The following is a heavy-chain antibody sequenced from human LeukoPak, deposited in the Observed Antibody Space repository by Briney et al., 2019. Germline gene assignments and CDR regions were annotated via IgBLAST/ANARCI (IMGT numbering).Heavy chain of an antibody. J-gene: IGHJ4*02. CDR2: IYYSGST. CDR3: ARRHRRDGYERFDY. D-gene: IGHD5-24*01. V-gene: IGHV4-39*01. Sequence: SETLSLTCAVSGGSIRSSSYYWGWIRQPPGKGLEGIGSIYYSGSTYYNPSLKSRVTISVDTSKNQFSLKLSSVTAADTAVYYCARRHRRDGYERFDYWGQGTLVTVSS. CDR1: GGSIRSSSYY.